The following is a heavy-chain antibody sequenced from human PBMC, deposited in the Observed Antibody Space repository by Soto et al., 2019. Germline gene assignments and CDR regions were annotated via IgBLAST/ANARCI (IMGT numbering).Heavy chain of an antibody. CDR2: IYYSGST. D-gene: IGHD2-15*01. Sequence: QVQLQESGPGLVKPSETLSLTCTVSGGSISSYYWSWIRQPPGKGLEWIGYIYYSGSTNYNPSLKSRVTISVDTSKNQFSLKLSSVTAADTAVYYCASGGAVVAASLDCWGQGTLVTVSS. J-gene: IGHJ4*02. CDR3: ASGGAVVAASLDC. CDR1: GGSISSYY. V-gene: IGHV4-59*01.